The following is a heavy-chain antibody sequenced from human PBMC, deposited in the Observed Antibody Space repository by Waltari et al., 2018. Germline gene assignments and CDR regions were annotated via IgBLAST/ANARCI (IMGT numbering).Heavy chain of an antibody. Sequence: QVQLQQWGAGLLKPSETLSLTCAVYGGSFSGYYWSWIRQPPGKGLEWIGESSHSGITNYHPSLKSRVTISVDTSKNQFSLKLSSVTAADTAVYYCARYSSSWYGAFDIWGQGTMVTVSS. J-gene: IGHJ3*02. CDR1: GGSFSGYY. CDR2: SSHSGIT. V-gene: IGHV4-34*01. D-gene: IGHD6-13*01. CDR3: ARYSSSWYGAFDI.